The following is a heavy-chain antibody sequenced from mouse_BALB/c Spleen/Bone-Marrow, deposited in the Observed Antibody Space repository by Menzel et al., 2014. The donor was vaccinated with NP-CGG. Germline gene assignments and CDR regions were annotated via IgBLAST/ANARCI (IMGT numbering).Heavy chain of an antibody. J-gene: IGHJ3*01. CDR3: TLYRFPPPGFAY. CDR1: GFNIKDYY. Sequence: LVESGAELVRSGASVKLSCTASGFNIKDYYMHWVKQRPEQGLEWIGWIDPENGDTEYAPKFQGNATMTADTSSNTAYLQLSSMTSEDTAVYYCTLYRFPPPGFAYWGQGTLVTVSA. CDR2: IDPENGDT. D-gene: IGHD2-14*01. V-gene: IGHV14-4*02.